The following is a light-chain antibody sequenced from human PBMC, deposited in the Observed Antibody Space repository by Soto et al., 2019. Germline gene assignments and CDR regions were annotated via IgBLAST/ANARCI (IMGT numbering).Light chain of an antibody. CDR3: CSYAGSSTLV. CDR2: EGS. CDR1: SSDVGSYNL. V-gene: IGLV2-23*01. Sequence: QSALTQPASVSGSPGQSITIACTGTSSDVGSYNLVSWYQQYPGKAPKMMIYEGSKRPSGVSDRFSGSKSGNTASLTISGLQPEDEADYYCCSYAGSSTLVFGGGTKLTVL. J-gene: IGLJ3*02.